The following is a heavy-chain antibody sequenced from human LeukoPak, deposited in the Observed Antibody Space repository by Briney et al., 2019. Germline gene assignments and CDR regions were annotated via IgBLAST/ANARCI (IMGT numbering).Heavy chain of an antibody. J-gene: IGHJ4*02. CDR2: ISSSDSPR. CDR3: ARDYKGYYNSSGHLVY. D-gene: IGHD3-22*01. V-gene: IGHV3-11*01. CDR1: GFTFSDYY. Sequence: GSLRLSCAASGFTFSDYYMSWIRQAPGKGLEWVSYISSSDSPRFYADSVKGRFTISRDNARKSLFLQMSSLRAEDTAVYYCARDYKGYYNSSGHLVYWGQGTLVTVSS.